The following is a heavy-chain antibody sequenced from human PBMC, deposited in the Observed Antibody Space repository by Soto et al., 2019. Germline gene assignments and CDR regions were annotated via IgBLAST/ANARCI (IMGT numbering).Heavy chain of an antibody. CDR3: ARDALYCSGGSCYLELDY. V-gene: IGHV3-48*02. D-gene: IGHD2-15*01. Sequence: EVQLVESGGGLVQPGGSLRLSCAASGFTFSSYSMNWVRQAPGKGLEWVSYISSSSSTIYYADSVKGRFTISRDNAKTSLYLHINSLRDEDTAVYYCARDALYCSGGSCYLELDYWGQGTLVTVSS. J-gene: IGHJ4*02. CDR2: ISSSSSTI. CDR1: GFTFSSYS.